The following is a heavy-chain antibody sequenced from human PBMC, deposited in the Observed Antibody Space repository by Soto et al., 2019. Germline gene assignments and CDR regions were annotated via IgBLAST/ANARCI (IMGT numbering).Heavy chain of an antibody. V-gene: IGHV5-51*01. CDR3: ARLPYYYDSSGYYYRWFDP. D-gene: IGHD3-22*01. CDR1: GYSFTSYW. J-gene: IGHJ5*02. CDR2: IYPDDSDT. Sequence: PGESLKISCKGSGYSFTSYWIGWVRQMPGKGLEWMGIIYPDDSDTRYSPSFQGQVTISADKSISTAYLQWSSLKASDTAMYYCARLPYYYDSSGYYYRWFDPWGQGTLVTVSS.